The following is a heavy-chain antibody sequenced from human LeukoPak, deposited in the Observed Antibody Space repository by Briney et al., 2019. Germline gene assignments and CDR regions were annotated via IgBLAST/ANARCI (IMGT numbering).Heavy chain of an antibody. CDR2: IYYSGST. Sequence: SETLSLTCTVSGGSISSYYWSWIRQPPGKGLEWIGHIYYSGSTSYNPSLKSRVTISVDTSKYQLSLRLSSVTAADTAVYYCAREMETGSGAFDIWGAGKLVTVSS. J-gene: IGHJ3*02. CDR3: AREMETGSGAFDI. CDR1: GGSISSYY. D-gene: IGHD3-10*01. V-gene: IGHV4-59*01.